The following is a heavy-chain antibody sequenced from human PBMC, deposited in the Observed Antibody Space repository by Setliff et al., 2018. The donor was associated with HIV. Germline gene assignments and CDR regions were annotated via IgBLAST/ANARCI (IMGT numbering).Heavy chain of an antibody. CDR1: GFTFSSYG. CDR3: ARDQIRAVFGVVIPYFYYGMDV. CDR2: IWYDGSNK. V-gene: IGHV3-33*08. J-gene: IGHJ6*02. Sequence: PGGSLRLSCAASGFTFSSYGMHWVRQAPGKGLEWVAVIWYDGSNKYYADSVKGRFTISRDNSKNTLYLQMNSLRAEDTAVYYCARDQIRAVFGVVIPYFYYGMDVWGQGTTVTVSS. D-gene: IGHD3-3*01.